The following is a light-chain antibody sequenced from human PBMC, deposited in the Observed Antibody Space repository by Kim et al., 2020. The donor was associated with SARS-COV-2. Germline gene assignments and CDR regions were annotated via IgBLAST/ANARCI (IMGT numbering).Light chain of an antibody. J-gene: IGKJ3*01. CDR1: QDIGND. V-gene: IGKV1-6*01. CDR3: LQDYNYPFT. CDR2: GAS. Sequence: ASVGDRLTITCRARQDIGNDLGWYQQKPGKAPNLLISGASTLQTGVPSRFSGSGSGTDFTLTFSGLQPEDFASYYCLQDYNYPFTFGPGTKVDIK.